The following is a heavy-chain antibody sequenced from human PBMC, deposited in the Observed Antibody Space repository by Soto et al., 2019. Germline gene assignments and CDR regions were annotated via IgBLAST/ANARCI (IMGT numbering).Heavy chain of an antibody. J-gene: IGHJ4*02. V-gene: IGHV4-34*01. CDR2: INHSGST. CDR3: ARGPVTMVRGVGYYFDY. CDR1: GGSFSGYY. D-gene: IGHD3-10*01. Sequence: SETLSLTCAVYGGSFSGYYWSWIRQPPGKGLEWIGEINHSGSTNYNPSLKSRVTISVDTPKNQFSLKLSSVTAADTAVYYCARGPVTMVRGVGYYFDYWGQGTLVTVSS.